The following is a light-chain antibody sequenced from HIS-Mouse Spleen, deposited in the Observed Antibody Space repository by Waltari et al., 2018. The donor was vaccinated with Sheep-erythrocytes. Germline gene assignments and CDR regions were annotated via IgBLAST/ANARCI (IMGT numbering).Light chain of an antibody. CDR2: DVS. V-gene: IGLV2-11*01. CDR3: CSYAGSYNHV. CDR1: SSDVGGYNY. J-gene: IGLJ1*01. Sequence: QSALTQPRSVSGSPGQSVTISCTGTSSDVGGYNYVSWYQQHPGKAPKLMIYDVSKRPSGVHDRVTGAKSGKTASLTISGLQAEDEADYYCCSYAGSYNHVFATGTKVTVL.